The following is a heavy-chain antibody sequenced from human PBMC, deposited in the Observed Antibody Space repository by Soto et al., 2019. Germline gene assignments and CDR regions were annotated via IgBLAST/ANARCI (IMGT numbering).Heavy chain of an antibody. D-gene: IGHD4-17*01. J-gene: IGHJ6*02. CDR3: ARVTVRRPLYYYYYGMDV. Sequence: SETLSLTCTVSGGSISSYYWCWIRQPPGKGMEWIGYIYYSGSTYYNPALKSRVTISVDTSKNQFSLKLSSVTAADTAVYYCARVTVRRPLYYYYYGMDVWGQGTTVTVSS. CDR1: GGSISSYY. V-gene: IGHV4-59*08. CDR2: IYYSGST.